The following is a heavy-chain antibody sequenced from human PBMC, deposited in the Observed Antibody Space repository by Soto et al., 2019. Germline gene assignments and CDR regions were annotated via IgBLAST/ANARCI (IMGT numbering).Heavy chain of an antibody. CDR1: GFTFSSYA. J-gene: IGHJ1*01. CDR2: ISGSAGST. V-gene: IGHV3-23*01. CDR3: AKGWYRSGWSAEYFQH. Sequence: EVQLLESGGGLVQPGGSLRLSCAASGFTFSSYAMSWVRQAPGKGLEWVSAISGSAGSTYYADSVKGRFTISRDNSKNKLYLQMNSVRAEDTAVYYCAKGWYRSGWSAEYFQHWGQGTLVTVSS. D-gene: IGHD6-19*01.